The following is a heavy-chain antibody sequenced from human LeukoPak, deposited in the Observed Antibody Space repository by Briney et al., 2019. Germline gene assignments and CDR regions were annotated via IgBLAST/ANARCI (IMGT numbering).Heavy chain of an antibody. J-gene: IGHJ4*02. D-gene: IGHD6-19*01. CDR2: IYYSGST. CDR3: ARRESSGFFDY. V-gene: IGHV4-59*08. Sequence: PSETLSLTCAVYGGSFSGYYWSWIRQPPGKGLEWIGYIYYSGSTSYNPSLNSRVTISLDTSKNQFSLNLSSVTAADTAVYYCARRESSGFFDYWGQGTLVTVSS. CDR1: GGSFSGYY.